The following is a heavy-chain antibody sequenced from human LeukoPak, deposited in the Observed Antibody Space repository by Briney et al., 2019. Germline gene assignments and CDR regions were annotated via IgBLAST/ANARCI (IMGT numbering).Heavy chain of an antibody. CDR3: ARVGCSGGSCYYFAFDI. CDR1: GGTFSSYA. CDR2: IIPIFGTA. J-gene: IGHJ3*02. V-gene: IGHV1-69*06. D-gene: IGHD2-15*01. Sequence: GASVKVSCKASGGTFSSYAISWVRQAPGQGLEWMGGIIPIFGTANYAQKFQGRVTITADKSTSTAYMELSRLRSEDTAVYYCARVGCSGGSCYYFAFDIWGQGTMVTVSS.